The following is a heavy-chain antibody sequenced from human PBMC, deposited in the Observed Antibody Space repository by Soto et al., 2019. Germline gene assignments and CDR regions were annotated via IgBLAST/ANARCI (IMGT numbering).Heavy chain of an antibody. V-gene: IGHV4-59*01. J-gene: IGHJ3*02. CDR3: ARGPPGGWFGELLSLDI. CDR1: GGSISSYY. CDR2: IYYSGST. Sequence: SETLSLTCTVSGGSISSYYWSWIRQPPGKGLEWIGYIYYSGSTNYNPSLKSRVTISVDTSKNQFSLKLSSVTAADTAVYYCARGPPGGWFGELLSLDIWGQGTMVTVSS. D-gene: IGHD3-10*01.